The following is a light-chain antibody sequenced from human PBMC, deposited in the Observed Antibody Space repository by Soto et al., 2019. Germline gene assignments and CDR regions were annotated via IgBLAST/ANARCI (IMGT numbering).Light chain of an antibody. CDR2: DVS. Sequence: QSLLTQPRSVSGSPGQSVTISCTGTSSDVGGYNYVSWYQQHPGKAPKLMIYDVSRRPSGVPDRFSGSKSGNTASLTISGLQAEDEADYYCCSYAGSYTYVVGTGTKVTV. CDR1: SSDVGGYNY. CDR3: CSYAGSYTYV. V-gene: IGLV2-11*01. J-gene: IGLJ1*01.